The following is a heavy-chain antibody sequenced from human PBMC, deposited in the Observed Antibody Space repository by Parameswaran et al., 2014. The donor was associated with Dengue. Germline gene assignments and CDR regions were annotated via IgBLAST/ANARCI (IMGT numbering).Heavy chain of an antibody. CDR2: MNPNSGNT. J-gene: IGHJ4*02. V-gene: IGHV1-8*01. D-gene: IGHD3-10*01. CDR3: ARGLDYYGSGSYSGY. Sequence: WVRQAPGQGLEWMGWMNPNSGNTGYAQKFQGRVTMTRNTSISTAYMELSSLRSEDTAVYYCARGLDYYGSGSYSGYWGQGTLVTVSS.